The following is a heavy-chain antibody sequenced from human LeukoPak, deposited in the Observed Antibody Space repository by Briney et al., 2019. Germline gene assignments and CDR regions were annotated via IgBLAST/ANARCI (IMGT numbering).Heavy chain of an antibody. Sequence: SETLSLTCAVYGGSFSGYYWSWLRQPPGRGLEWIGEFNHSGSTNYNPSLKSRVTISVDTSKNQVSLKLSSVTAADTAVYYCARGRRYYYDSSGYFFWGQGTLVTVSS. CDR3: ARGRRYYYDSSGYFF. CDR2: FNHSGST. D-gene: IGHD3-22*01. V-gene: IGHV4-34*01. J-gene: IGHJ4*02. CDR1: GGSFSGYY.